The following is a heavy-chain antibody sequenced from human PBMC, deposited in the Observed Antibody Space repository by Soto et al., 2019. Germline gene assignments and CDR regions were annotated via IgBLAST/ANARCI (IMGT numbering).Heavy chain of an antibody. Sequence: ASVKVSCKASGYTFTSYYMHWVRQAPGQGLEWMGIINPSGGSTSYAQKFQGRVTMTRDTSTSTVYMELSSLRSEDTAVYYCARGDGEEGVVAAAGRLYVFQHWGQGTLVTVSS. J-gene: IGHJ1*01. D-gene: IGHD2-15*01. V-gene: IGHV1-46*01. CDR2: INPSGGST. CDR1: GYTFTSYY. CDR3: ARGDGEEGVVAAAGRLYVFQH.